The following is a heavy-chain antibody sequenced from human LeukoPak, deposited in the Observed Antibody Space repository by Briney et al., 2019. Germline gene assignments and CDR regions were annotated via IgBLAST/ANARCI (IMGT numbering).Heavy chain of an antibody. CDR3: ARRKLYCSGGSCYWVFDY. CDR1: GGCFSGYY. Sequence: PETLSLISAVYGGCFSGYYWSWIRPPPGKGLEWIGEINHSGSTNYNPSLKSRATISVDTSKNQFSLKLSSVTAADTAVYYCARRKLYCSGGSCYWVFDYWGQGTLVTVSS. D-gene: IGHD2-15*01. V-gene: IGHV4-34*01. CDR2: INHSGST. J-gene: IGHJ4*02.